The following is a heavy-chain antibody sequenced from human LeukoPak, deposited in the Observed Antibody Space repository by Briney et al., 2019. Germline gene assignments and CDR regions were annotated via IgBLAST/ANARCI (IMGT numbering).Heavy chain of an antibody. CDR2: TYYRSKWYN. Sequence: SQTLSLTCAISGDSVSSNSAAWNWIRQSPSRGLEWLGRTYYRSKWYNDYAVSVKSRITINPDTSKNQFSLQLNSVTPEDTAVYYCARDSDVIGYSSSGDYYYCYGMDVWGQGTTVTVSS. CDR3: ARDSDVIGYSSSGDYYYCYGMDV. V-gene: IGHV6-1*01. J-gene: IGHJ6*02. D-gene: IGHD6-13*01. CDR1: GDSVSSNSAA.